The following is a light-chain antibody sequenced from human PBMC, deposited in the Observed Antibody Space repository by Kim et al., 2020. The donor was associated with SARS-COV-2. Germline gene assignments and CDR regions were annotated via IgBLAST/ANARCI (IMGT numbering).Light chain of an antibody. Sequence: QPVLTQSSSASASLGSSVKLTCTLSSGHSSYIIAWHQQQPGKAPRYLMKLEGSGSYNKGSGVPDRFSGSSSGADRYLTISNLQSEDEADYYCETWDSKNNVFGSGTQLTVL. CDR3: ETWDSKNNV. CDR2: LEGSGSY. CDR1: SGHSSYI. V-gene: IGLV4-60*03. J-gene: IGLJ6*01.